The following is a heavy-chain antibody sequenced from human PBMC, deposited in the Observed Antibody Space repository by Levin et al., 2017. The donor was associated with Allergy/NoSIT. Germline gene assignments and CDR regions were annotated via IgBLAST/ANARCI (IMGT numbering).Heavy chain of an antibody. D-gene: IGHD6-19*01. CDR3: ARSLDYTGWSDY. J-gene: IGHJ4*02. V-gene: IGHV5-51*01. CDR2: IYPGDSDA. Sequence: GESLKISCKGSGYSFCTYWIGWVRQMPGKGLEWMGIIYPGDSDARYSPSFQGQVTISADKSINTAYLQWSRLKASDTAMYYCARSLDYTGWSDYWGQGTLVTVSS. CDR1: GYSFCTYW.